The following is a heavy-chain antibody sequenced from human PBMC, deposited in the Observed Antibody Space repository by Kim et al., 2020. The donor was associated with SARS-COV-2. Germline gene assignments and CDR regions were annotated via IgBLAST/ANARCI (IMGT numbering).Heavy chain of an antibody. CDR1: GFNFKNYA. J-gene: IGHJ4*02. Sequence: GGSLRLSCATSGFNFKNYAMNWVRQAPGKGLEWVSSISGSGSHIHYADAVKGRFTISRDSSNNSLYLQMSSLRAEDTAVYYCARGMSATYYDFDYWGQGT. V-gene: IGHV3-21*01. CDR3: ARGMSATYYDFDY. D-gene: IGHD1-26*01. CDR2: ISGSGSHI.